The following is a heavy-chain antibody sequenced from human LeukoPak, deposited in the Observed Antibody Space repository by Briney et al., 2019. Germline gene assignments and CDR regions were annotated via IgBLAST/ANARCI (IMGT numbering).Heavy chain of an antibody. CDR2: IYSGGST. V-gene: IGHV3-53*01. J-gene: IGHJ1*01. CDR1: GFTVSSNY. D-gene: IGHD3-10*01. CDR3: ARDSSTMEVYFQH. Sequence: GGSLRLSCAASGFTVSSNYMSWVRQAPGKGLEWVSVIYSGGSTYYADSVKGRFTISRDNSKNTLYLQMNSLRAEDTAAYYCARDSSTMEVYFQHWGQGTLVTVSS.